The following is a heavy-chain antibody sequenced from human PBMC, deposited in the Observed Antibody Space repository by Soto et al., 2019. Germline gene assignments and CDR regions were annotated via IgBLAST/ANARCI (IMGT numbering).Heavy chain of an antibody. CDR2: INGGNGNT. Sequence: ASVKVSCKASGYTFTSYAMHWVRQAPGQRLEWMGWINGGNGNTKFSQKFQDRVTLTRDTSASTAYMELSSLRSEDTAFYYCERDRNPYIYDKSGFFYADYWGQGTLVTVSS. CDR3: ERDRNPYIYDKSGFFYADY. V-gene: IGHV1-3*01. CDR1: GYTFTSYA. J-gene: IGHJ4*02. D-gene: IGHD3-22*01.